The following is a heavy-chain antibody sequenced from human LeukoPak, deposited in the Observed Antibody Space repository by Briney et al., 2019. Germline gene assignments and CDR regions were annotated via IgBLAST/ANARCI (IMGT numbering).Heavy chain of an antibody. V-gene: IGHV1-8*03. CDR1: GYTFTSYD. Sequence: ASVKLSCKASGYTFTSYDINWVRQATGQGLEWMGWMNPNSGNTGYAQKFQGRATITRNTSISTAYMELSSLRSEDTAVYYCARGGYCSSTSCYYYHMDVWGKGTTFTVSS. J-gene: IGHJ6*03. CDR2: MNPNSGNT. D-gene: IGHD2-2*01. CDR3: ARGGYCSSTSCYYYHMDV.